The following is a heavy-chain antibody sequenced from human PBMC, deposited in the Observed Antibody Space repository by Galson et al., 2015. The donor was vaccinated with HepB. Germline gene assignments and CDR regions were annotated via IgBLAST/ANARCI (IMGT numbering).Heavy chain of an antibody. D-gene: IGHD3-3*01. CDR1: GFTFSSYG. J-gene: IGHJ6*02. Sequence: SLRLSCAASGFTFSSYGMHWVRQAPGKGLEWVAVIWYDGSNKYYADSVKGRFTISRDNSKNTLYLQMNSLRAEDTAVYYCAREGREATIFSYYYYGMDVWGQGTTVTVSS. V-gene: IGHV3-33*01. CDR2: IWYDGSNK. CDR3: AREGREATIFSYYYYGMDV.